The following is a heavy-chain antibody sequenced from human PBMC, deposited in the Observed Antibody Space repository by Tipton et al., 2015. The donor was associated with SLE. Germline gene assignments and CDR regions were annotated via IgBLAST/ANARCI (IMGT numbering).Heavy chain of an antibody. V-gene: IGHV4-38-2*02. CDR2: MFHSGST. J-gene: IGHJ4*02. CDR1: GYSVSSGYY. CDR3: ARRDDFWSGFNC. Sequence: PGLVKPSETLSLTCTVSGYSVSSGYYWGWIRQPPGKGLEWIGSMFHSGSTYYNPSLKSRVTISLDTSKRQLSLKLSSVTAADTAVYYCARRDDFWSGFNCWGQGTLVTVSS. D-gene: IGHD3-3*01.